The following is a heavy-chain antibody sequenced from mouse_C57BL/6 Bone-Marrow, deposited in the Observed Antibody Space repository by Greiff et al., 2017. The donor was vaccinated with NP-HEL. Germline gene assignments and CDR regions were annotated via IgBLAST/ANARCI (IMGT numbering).Heavy chain of an antibody. D-gene: IGHD1-1*01. CDR2: ISYDGSN. J-gene: IGHJ4*01. CDR3: AREPPTTVVATRYAMDY. CDR1: GYSITSGYY. V-gene: IGHV3-6*01. Sequence: EVKLEESGPGLVKPSQSLSLTCSVTGYSITSGYYWNWIRQFPGNKLEWMGYISYDGSNNYNPSLKNRISITRDTSKNQFFLKLNSVTTEDTATYYCAREPPTTVVATRYAMDYWGQGTSVTVSS.